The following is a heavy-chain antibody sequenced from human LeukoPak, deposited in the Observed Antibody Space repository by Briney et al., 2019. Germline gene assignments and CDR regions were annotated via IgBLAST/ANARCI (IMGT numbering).Heavy chain of an antibody. D-gene: IGHD6-19*01. CDR3: TRDSWLAQFDY. Sequence: GGSLRLSCTASGFTFGDYAMSWFRQAPGEGLEWVGFIRSKAYGGTTEYAASVKGRFTISRDDSKSIAYLQMNSLKTEDTAVYYCTRDSWLAQFDYWGQGTLVTVSS. CDR2: IRSKAYGGTT. J-gene: IGHJ4*02. CDR1: GFTFGDYA. V-gene: IGHV3-49*03.